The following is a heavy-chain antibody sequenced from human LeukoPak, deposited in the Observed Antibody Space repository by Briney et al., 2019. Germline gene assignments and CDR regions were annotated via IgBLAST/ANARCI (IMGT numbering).Heavy chain of an antibody. CDR3: ARGLLEDTAMAPDYYGMDV. Sequence: ASVKVSRKASGYTFTSYDINWVRQATGQGLEWMGWMNPNSGNTGYAQKFQGRVTMTRNTSISTAYMELSSLRSEDTAVYYCARGLLEDTAMAPDYYGMDVWGQGTTVTVSS. V-gene: IGHV1-8*01. CDR2: MNPNSGNT. J-gene: IGHJ6*02. CDR1: GYTFTSYD. D-gene: IGHD5-18*01.